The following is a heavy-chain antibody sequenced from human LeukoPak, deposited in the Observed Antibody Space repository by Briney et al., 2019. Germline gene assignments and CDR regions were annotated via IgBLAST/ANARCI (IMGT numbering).Heavy chain of an antibody. Sequence: GGSLRLSCVLSGFTFRSYAMTWVRQAPGKGLEWVSIISSGGDTTHYADPLEGRFTISRENSQNTLYLQKNSLRAEETAKYYFSKSVSDLPPSTPFFDYWGQGILVTVSS. D-gene: IGHD2-2*01. J-gene: IGHJ4*02. CDR2: ISSGGDTT. CDR1: GFTFRSYA. CDR3: SKSVSDLPPSTPFFDY. V-gene: IGHV3-23*01.